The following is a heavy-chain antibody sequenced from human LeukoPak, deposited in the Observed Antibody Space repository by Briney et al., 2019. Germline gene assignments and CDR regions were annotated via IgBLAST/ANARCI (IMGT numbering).Heavy chain of an antibody. J-gene: IGHJ3*02. V-gene: IGHV3-53*01. CDR1: GFPFSDYY. CDR3: ARGGSYLSAFDI. D-gene: IGHD1-26*01. CDR2: IYSGGST. Sequence: PGGSLRLSCAASGFPFSDYYMSWVRQAPGKGLEWVSIIYSGGSTFYADSVKGRFTISRDNSKNTLYLQMNSLRAEDTAVYYCARGGSYLSAFDIWGQGTMVIVSS.